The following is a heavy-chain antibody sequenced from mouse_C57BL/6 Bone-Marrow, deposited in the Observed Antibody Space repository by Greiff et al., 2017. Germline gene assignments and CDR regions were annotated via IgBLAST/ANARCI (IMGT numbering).Heavy chain of an antibody. CDR2: INPYNGGT. Sequence: VQLQQSGPVLVKPGASVKMSCTASGYTFTDYYMNWVKQSPGKSLEWIGVINPYNGGTSYNQKFKGKATLTVDKSSSTAYMELNSLTSEDSAVYYCARNDDYNAMDYWGQGTSVTVSS. D-gene: IGHD2-3*01. CDR3: ARNDDYNAMDY. V-gene: IGHV1-19*01. CDR1: GYTFTDYY. J-gene: IGHJ4*01.